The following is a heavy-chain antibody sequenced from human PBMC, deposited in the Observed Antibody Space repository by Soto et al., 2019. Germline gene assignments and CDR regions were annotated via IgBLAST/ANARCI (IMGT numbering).Heavy chain of an antibody. CDR1: GFTFSRYA. V-gene: IGHV3-30-3*01. D-gene: IGHD3-3*01. CDR3: ARDGPRRWSGYSVDD. J-gene: IGHJ4*02. Sequence: QVQLVESGGGVVQPGRSLRLSCAASGFTFSRYAMHWVLQAPGKGLEWVAVISSDGSNEYYADSVKGRFTISRDNSKNTLYMQMTSLGAEDTAVYYGARDGPRRWSGYSVDDWGQGTLVTVSS. CDR2: ISSDGSNE.